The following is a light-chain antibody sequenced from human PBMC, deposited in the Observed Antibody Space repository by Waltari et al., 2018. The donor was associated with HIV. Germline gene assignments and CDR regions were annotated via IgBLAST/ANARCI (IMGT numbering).Light chain of an antibody. CDR2: RNN. CDR1: SSNIGNNH. J-gene: IGLJ2*01. CDR3: AAWDDSLSGV. Sequence: QSVLTQPPSASGTPGQRVNISCSGGSSNIGNNHVYWYQQFPGTAPKLLIYRNNQRPSGVPGRFSGSKSGTSASLVISGLRSEDEADYYCAAWDDSLSGVFGGGTKVTVL. V-gene: IGLV1-47*01.